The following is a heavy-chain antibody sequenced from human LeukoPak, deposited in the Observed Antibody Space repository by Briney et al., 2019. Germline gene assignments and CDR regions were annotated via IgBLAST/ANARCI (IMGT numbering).Heavy chain of an antibody. J-gene: IGHJ6*04. V-gene: IGHV3-7*01. CDR1: GFTFTTYW. D-gene: IGHD3-10*02. Sequence: GGSLRLSCAASGFTFTTYWMGWVRQAPGKGLEWVASIKQDGNEKHYVDSVKGRFTISRDSAENTLYLQMNSLRAEDTAVYYCAELGITMIGGVWGKGTTVTISS. CDR2: IKQDGNEK. CDR3: AELGITMIGGV.